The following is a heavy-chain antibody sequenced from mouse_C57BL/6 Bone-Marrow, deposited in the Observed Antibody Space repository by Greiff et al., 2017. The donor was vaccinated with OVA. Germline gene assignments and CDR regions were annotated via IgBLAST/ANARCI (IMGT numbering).Heavy chain of an antibody. V-gene: IGHV5-15*01. J-gene: IGHJ3*01. CDR3: AIHKGYGSSSWFAY. Sequence: EVMLVESGGGLVQPGGSLKLSCAASGFTFSDYGMAWVRQAPRKGPEWVAFISNLAYSIYYADNVTGRFTISRENAKNTLYLEMSSLRSEDTAMYYCAIHKGYGSSSWFAYWGQGTLVTVSA. CDR2: ISNLAYSI. D-gene: IGHD1-1*01. CDR1: GFTFSDYG.